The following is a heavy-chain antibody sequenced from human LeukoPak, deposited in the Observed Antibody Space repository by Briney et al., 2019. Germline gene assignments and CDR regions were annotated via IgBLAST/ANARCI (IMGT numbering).Heavy chain of an antibody. J-gene: IGHJ6*04. CDR3: ADMVRGVIYV. CDR1: GGSFSGYY. Sequence: PSETLSLTCAVYGGSFSGYYWSWIRQPPGKGLEWIGGINHSGSTNYNPSLKSRVTISVDTSKNQFSLKLSSVTAADTAVYYCADMVRGVIYVWGKGTTVTVSS. CDR2: INHSGST. V-gene: IGHV4-34*01. D-gene: IGHD3-10*01.